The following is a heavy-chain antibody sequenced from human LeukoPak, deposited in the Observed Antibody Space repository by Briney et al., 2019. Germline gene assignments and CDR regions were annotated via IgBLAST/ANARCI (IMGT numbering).Heavy chain of an antibody. CDR1: GFTFSRHW. CDR3: ARSCYGSGTSYGMDV. CDR2: IKQDGSEK. D-gene: IGHD3-10*01. J-gene: IGHJ6*02. Sequence: GGSLRLSCAVSGFTFSRHWMSWVRQAPGKGLEWLANIKQDGSEKYYVDSVEGRFTISRDNAKNSLYLQMNSLRAEDTAVYYCARSCYGSGTSYGMDVWGQGTTVTVSS. V-gene: IGHV3-7*01.